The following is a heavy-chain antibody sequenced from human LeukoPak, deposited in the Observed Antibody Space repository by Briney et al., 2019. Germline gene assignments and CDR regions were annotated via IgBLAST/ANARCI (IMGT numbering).Heavy chain of an antibody. CDR3: AKELYCGGDCYPPCYYYGMDV. J-gene: IGHJ6*02. CDR1: GFTFSSYG. D-gene: IGHD2-21*02. Sequence: WGSLRLSCAASGFTFSSYGMHRVRQAPGKGLEWVAVISYDGSNKYYADSVKGRFTISRDNSKNTLYLQMNSLRAEDTAVYYCAKELYCGGDCYPPCYYYGMDVWGQGTTVTVSS. CDR2: ISYDGSNK. V-gene: IGHV3-30*18.